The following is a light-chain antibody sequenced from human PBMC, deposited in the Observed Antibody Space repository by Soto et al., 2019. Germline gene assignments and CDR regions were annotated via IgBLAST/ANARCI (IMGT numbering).Light chain of an antibody. CDR1: QSVSNW. V-gene: IGKV1-5*03. J-gene: IGKJ1*01. CDR3: QQDDTYSRT. Sequence: DIQMTQSPSALSASVGDRVTITCRASQSVSNWLAWYRQKPWEAPKLLIYEGSILERVVPSRFSGSGSGTEFTLTISSLQPDDFATFYCQQDDTYSRTFGQGTQVEVK. CDR2: EGS.